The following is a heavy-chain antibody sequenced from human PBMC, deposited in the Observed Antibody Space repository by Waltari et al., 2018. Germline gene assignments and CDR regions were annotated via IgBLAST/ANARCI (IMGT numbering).Heavy chain of an antibody. Sequence: EVQLVVSGGGLVKPGGSLRLSCASSGFTFSCYSMHWLRQAPGKGLEWVSAISSSSSYIYYADELKGRFTISRDNGKNKRYLQMNSLRAEDTAVYYCAGEESSSWYPLLDYWGQGTLVTVS. CDR1: GFTFSCYS. CDR2: ISSSSSYI. D-gene: IGHD6-13*01. CDR3: AGEESSSWYPLLDY. J-gene: IGHJ4*02. V-gene: IGHV3-21*01.